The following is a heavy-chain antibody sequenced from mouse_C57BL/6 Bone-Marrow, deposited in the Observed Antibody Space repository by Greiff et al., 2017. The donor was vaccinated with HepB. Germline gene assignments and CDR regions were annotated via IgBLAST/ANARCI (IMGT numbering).Heavy chain of an antibody. CDR1: GYAFSSSW. CDR2: IYPGDGDT. V-gene: IGHV1-82*01. J-gene: IGHJ1*03. Sequence: VQLQQSGPELVKPGASVKISCKASGYAFSSSWMNWVKQRPGKGLEWIGRIYPGDGDTNYNGKFKGKATLTADKSSSTAYMQPSSLTSEDSAVYFCARPTGVATRYFDVWGTGTTVTVSS. CDR3: ARPTGVATRYFDV. D-gene: IGHD1-1*01.